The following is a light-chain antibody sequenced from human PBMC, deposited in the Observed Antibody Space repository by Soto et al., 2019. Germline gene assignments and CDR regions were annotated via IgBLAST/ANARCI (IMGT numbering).Light chain of an antibody. CDR1: QSVSSSY. CDR2: GAS. J-gene: IGKJ2*01. Sequence: EIVLTQSPGTLSLSPGERATLSCRASQSVSSSYLAWYQQKPGQAPSLLIYGASSRATVIPDSFSGSGSGTDFTLNISRLEPEDFAVYYCQQYGSSPYTFGQGTKLEIK. CDR3: QQYGSSPYT. V-gene: IGKV3-20*01.